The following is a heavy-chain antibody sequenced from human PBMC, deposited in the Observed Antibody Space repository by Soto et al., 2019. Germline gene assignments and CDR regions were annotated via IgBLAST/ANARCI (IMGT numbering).Heavy chain of an antibody. V-gene: IGHV4-59*11. J-gene: IGHJ6*02. D-gene: IGHD3-16*01. CDR1: GDAMSSHY. CDR3: ARAMGDWGTYDYYYCMDV. Sequence: QVQLQESGPGLVRPSETLSLTCTVSGDAMSSHYWSWIRQPPGKGLEWIGDVYYAGATSYNPSLKSRVTTSVDTSKNQFSLKLSSVTAADTAVYYCARAMGDWGTYDYYYCMDVWGQGTTVTVSS. CDR2: VYYAGAT.